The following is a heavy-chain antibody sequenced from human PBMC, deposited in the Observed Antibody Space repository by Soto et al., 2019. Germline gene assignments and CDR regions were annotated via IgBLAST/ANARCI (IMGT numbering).Heavy chain of an antibody. CDR1: DDSINSDKYY. Sequence: QLQLQESGPGLVKPSETLSLTCSVSDDSINSDKYYWGRIRQPPGKGLEWIGSVYYRGNAYYNPSLQTRVTISLDKSKSQFSLKLNSVTAADSAVYFCARLEGLATISYYFDFWGPGALVTVSS. CDR2: VYYRGNA. V-gene: IGHV4-39*01. D-gene: IGHD5-12*01. J-gene: IGHJ4*02. CDR3: ARLEGLATISYYFDF.